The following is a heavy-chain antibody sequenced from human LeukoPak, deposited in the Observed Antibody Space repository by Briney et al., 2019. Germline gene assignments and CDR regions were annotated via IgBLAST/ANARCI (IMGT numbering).Heavy chain of an antibody. Sequence: PGRSLRLSCAASGFTFSSYAMHWVRQAPGKGLEWVAVISYDGSNKYYADSVKGRFTISRDNSKNTLYLQMNSLRAEDTAVYYCARDVCQQPDYWGQEPLVTVPS. J-gene: IGHJ4*02. D-gene: IGHD2-8*01. V-gene: IGHV3-30-3*01. CDR3: ARDVCQQPDY. CDR1: GFTFSSYA. CDR2: ISYDGSNK.